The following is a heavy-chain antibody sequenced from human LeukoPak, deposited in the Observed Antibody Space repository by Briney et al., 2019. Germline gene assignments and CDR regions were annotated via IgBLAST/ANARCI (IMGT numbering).Heavy chain of an antibody. D-gene: IGHD3-10*01. CDR2: ISTSGSAV. Sequence: PGGSLRLSCAASGFTFSDYYMAWIRQAPGKGLEWISYISTSGSAVYYADSVKGRFTMSRDNAKKSLYLQMNSLRAEDTAVYYCARRAPFYYNSWSPTHDYGMDVWGQGTTVTVSS. V-gene: IGHV3-11*01. J-gene: IGHJ6*02. CDR3: ARRAPFYYNSWSPTHDYGMDV. CDR1: GFTFSDYY.